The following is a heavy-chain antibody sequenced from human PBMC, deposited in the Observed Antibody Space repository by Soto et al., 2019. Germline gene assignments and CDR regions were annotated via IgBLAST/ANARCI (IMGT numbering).Heavy chain of an antibody. Sequence: QVQLVQSGAEVKKPGSSVKVSCKASGGTFSSYAISWVRQAPGQGLAWMGGIIPIFGTANYAQKFQGRVTITADESTSTAYMELSSLRSEETAVYYCARALSNTTQTESHYYFYGMDVWGQGTTVTVS. V-gene: IGHV1-69*01. CDR1: GGTFSSYA. CDR2: IIPIFGTA. CDR3: ARALSNTTQTESHYYFYGMDV. J-gene: IGHJ6*02. D-gene: IGHD1-1*01.